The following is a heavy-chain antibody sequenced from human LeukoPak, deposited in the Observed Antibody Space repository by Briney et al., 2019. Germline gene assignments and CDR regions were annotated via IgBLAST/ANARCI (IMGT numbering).Heavy chain of an antibody. J-gene: IGHJ4*02. D-gene: IGHD7-27*01. CDR1: GFAFSDYE. CDR3: ARTMWGFDY. Sequence: GGSLRLSCASSGFAFSDYEMNWVRQAPGKGLEWVSYISSSGSIIYYADSVKGRFTISRDNAKRSLFLQMSSLRVEDTAVYYCARTMWGFDYWGQGTLVTVSS. V-gene: IGHV3-48*03. CDR2: ISSSGSII.